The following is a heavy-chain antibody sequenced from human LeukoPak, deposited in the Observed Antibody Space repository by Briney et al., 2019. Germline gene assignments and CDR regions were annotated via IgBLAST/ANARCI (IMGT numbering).Heavy chain of an antibody. V-gene: IGHV4-39*01. CDR2: IYYDGTT. J-gene: IGHJ4*02. CDR1: GGSISSSNYY. Sequence: SETLSLTCSVSGGSISSSNYYWGWIRQPPGEGLEWIGSIYYDGTTYYNPSLKSRVTISVDTSKNQFSLKLSSVTAADTAVYYCARRNYYDSSAYYIFDYWGQGTLVTVSS. CDR3: ARRNYYDSSAYYIFDY. D-gene: IGHD3-22*01.